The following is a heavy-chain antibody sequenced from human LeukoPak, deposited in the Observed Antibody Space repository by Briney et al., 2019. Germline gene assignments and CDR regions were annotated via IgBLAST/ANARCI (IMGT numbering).Heavy chain of an antibody. CDR3: ARGRYCSGGTCYSGAGGFDY. D-gene: IGHD2-15*01. V-gene: IGHV3-11*01. Sequence: GGSLRLSCAASGFTFSASWMGWVRQAPGKGLEWVSYITTSGSTIYYADSVKGRFTISRDNAKNSLYLQMNSLRAEDTAVYYCARGRYCSGGTCYSGAGGFDYWGQGTLVTVSS. CDR1: GFTFSASW. J-gene: IGHJ4*02. CDR2: ITTSGSTI.